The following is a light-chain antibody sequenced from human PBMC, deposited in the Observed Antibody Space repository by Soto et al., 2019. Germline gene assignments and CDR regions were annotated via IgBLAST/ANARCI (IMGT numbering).Light chain of an antibody. J-gene: IGKJ1*01. V-gene: IGKV4-1*01. CDR3: HQYYGTRT. CDR1: QSVLYSSNNRNY. CDR2: WAS. Sequence: DIVLNQSPDSLAVSLGERATIKCKSSQSVLYSSNNRNYLAWYQQKPGQAPKLLIYWASTRESGVPERFSGSGSGTDFTLTISSLQAEDVAVYYCHQYYGTRTFGQGTKVEVK.